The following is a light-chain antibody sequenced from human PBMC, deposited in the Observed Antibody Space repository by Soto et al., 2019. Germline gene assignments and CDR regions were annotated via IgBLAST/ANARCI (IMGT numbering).Light chain of an antibody. Sequence: QSVLTQPPSASGTPGQSVTISCSGSSSNIGGSAVNWYQQLPGTAPKLLIYSSDYRPSGVPDRFSGSKSGTSASLAISGLQSEDEADYYCAAWDDSLNAHVFGGGTKVTVL. J-gene: IGLJ2*01. CDR1: SSNIGGSA. CDR2: SSD. V-gene: IGLV1-44*01. CDR3: AAWDDSLNAHV.